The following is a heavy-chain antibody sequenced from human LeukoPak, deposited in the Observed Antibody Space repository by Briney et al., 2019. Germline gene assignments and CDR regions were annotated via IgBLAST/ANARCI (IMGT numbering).Heavy chain of an antibody. V-gene: IGHV4-31*03. J-gene: IGHJ4*02. CDR2: IYYSGST. D-gene: IGHD6-6*01. CDR3: ARVAAESSSSFDY. Sequence: PSQTLSLTCTVSGGSISSGGYYWGWIRQHPGKGLEWIGYIYYSGSTYYNPSLKSRVTISVDPSKNQFSLKLSSVTAADTAVYYCARVAAESSSSFDYWAREPWSPSPQ. CDR1: GGSISSGGYY.